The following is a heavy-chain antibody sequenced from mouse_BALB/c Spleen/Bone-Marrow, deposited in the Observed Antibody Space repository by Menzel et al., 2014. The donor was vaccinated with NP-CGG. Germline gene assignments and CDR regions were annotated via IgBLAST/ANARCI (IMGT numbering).Heavy chain of an antibody. J-gene: IGHJ4*01. CDR3: TRATWNYTGYYAMDY. CDR2: IDPANGNT. CDR1: GFNIKDTY. D-gene: IGHD4-1*02. V-gene: IGHV14-3*02. Sequence: EVQLVESGAELVKPGASVELSCTASGFNIKDTYMHWVKQRPEQGLEWIGRIDPANGNTTYDPKFQGKATITADTSSNTAYLQLSSLTTEDTAVYYCTRATWNYTGYYAMDYWGQGTSVTVSS.